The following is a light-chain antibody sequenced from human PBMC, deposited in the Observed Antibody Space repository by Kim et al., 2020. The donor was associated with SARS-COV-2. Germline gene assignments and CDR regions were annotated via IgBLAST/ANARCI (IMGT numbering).Light chain of an antibody. Sequence: GQSINISCTGTSSDVGAYKYVSWYQQHPGKAPKLMIYDVSNRPSGVSNRFSGSKSGNTASLTISGLQAEDEADYYCSSYTGSGTWVFGGGTQLTVL. CDR1: SSDVGAYKY. J-gene: IGLJ3*02. CDR3: SSYTGSGTWV. V-gene: IGLV2-14*03. CDR2: DVS.